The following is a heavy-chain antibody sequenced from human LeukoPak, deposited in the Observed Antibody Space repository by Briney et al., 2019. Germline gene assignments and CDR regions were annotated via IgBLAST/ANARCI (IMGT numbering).Heavy chain of an antibody. CDR3: ARPGRAVAPVDLGPPLPTKIHWYFDL. V-gene: IGHV5-51*01. Sequence: AWVRQMPGKGLEWMGIIYPGDSDTRYSPSFQGQVTISADKSISTAYLQWSSLKASDTAMYYCARPGRAVAPVDLGPPLPTKIHWYFDLWGRGTLVTVSS. J-gene: IGHJ2*01. CDR2: IYPGDSDT. D-gene: IGHD6-19*01.